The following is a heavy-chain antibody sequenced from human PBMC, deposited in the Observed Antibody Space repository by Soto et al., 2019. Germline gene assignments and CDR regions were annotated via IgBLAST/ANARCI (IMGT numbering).Heavy chain of an antibody. CDR2: VFYSGNT. V-gene: IGHV4-39*02. J-gene: IGHJ4*02. CDR3: ARLSAVRGVIHY. D-gene: IGHD3-10*01. CDR1: GASIARSSYS. Sequence: QVQLQESGPGLVKSSETLSLTCTVSGASIARSSYSWGWIRQPPGKGLEWIGTVFYSGNTLYNPSLNSRVTISVDTSKIHFSLRLTSVTAADTAVYYCARLSAVRGVIHYWGQGILVAVSS.